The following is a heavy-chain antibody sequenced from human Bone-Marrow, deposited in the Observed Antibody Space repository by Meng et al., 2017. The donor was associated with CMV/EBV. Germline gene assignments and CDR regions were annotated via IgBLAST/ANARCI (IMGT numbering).Heavy chain of an antibody. CDR3: ARGLSSYAYYYYGMDV. J-gene: IGHJ6*02. CDR1: GYTFTSYD. CDR2: MNPNSGNT. V-gene: IGHV1-8*03. D-gene: IGHD2/OR15-2a*01. Sequence: ASVKVSCKASGYTFTSYDINWVRQATGQGLEWMGWMNPNSGNTGYAQKFQGRVTITRNTSISTAYMELSSLRSEDTAVYYCARGLSSYAYYYYGMDVWGQGTTVTGSS.